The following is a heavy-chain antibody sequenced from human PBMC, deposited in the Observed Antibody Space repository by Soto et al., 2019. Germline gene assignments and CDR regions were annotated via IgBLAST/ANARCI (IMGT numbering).Heavy chain of an antibody. V-gene: IGHV3-23*01. Sequence: PGGSLRLSCAASGFTFSSSGMGWVRQAPGKGLEWVSAITGGGGSTYYADSVKGRFTISRDNSKNTLYLQMNSLRAEDTAVYYCAKAQGYFDYWGQGTLVTVS. J-gene: IGHJ4*02. CDR2: ITGGGGST. CDR1: GFTFSSSG. CDR3: AKAQGYFDY.